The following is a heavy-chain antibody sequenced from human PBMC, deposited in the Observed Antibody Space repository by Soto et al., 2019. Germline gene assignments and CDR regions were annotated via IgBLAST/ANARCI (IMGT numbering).Heavy chain of an antibody. CDR2: INPNSGGT. V-gene: IGHV1-2*02. CDR1: GYTFTGYY. Sequence: QVQLVQSGAEVKKPGASVKVSCKASGYTFTGYYMHWVRQAPGQGLEWMGWINPNSGGTNYAQKLQGGVTMTRDTSISTAYMELSRLRSDDTAVYYCARAPGPADYWGQGTLVTVSS. CDR3: ARAPGPADY. J-gene: IGHJ4*02.